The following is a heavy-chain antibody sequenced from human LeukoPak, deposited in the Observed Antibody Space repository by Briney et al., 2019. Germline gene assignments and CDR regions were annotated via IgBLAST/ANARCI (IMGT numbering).Heavy chain of an antibody. D-gene: IGHD4-17*01. J-gene: IGHJ4*02. Sequence: PGRSLRLSCAARRHTFSSYGIHWLHQAPGKGLEWVAVIWYDGSNKYYADSVKGRFTISRDNSKNTVSLQMNSLTAEDTAVYYCAFLTVTVDQWGQGTLVTVSS. CDR2: IWYDGSNK. CDR1: RHTFSSYG. CDR3: AFLTVTVDQ. V-gene: IGHV3-33*03.